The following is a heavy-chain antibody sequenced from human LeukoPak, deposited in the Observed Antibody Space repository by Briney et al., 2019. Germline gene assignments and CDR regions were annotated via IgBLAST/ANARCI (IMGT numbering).Heavy chain of an antibody. CDR2: ISYDGSNK. Sequence: GGSLRLSCAASGFTFRSYGMRWVRQAPGKGLEWVAVISYDGSNKYYADSVKGRFTISRDNSKNTLYLQMNSLRAEDTAVYYCANGPWRYWGQGTLVTVSS. CDR3: ANGPWRY. CDR1: GFTFRSYG. V-gene: IGHV3-30*18. J-gene: IGHJ4*02.